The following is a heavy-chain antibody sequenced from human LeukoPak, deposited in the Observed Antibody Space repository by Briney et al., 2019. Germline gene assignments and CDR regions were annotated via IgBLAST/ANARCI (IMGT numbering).Heavy chain of an antibody. J-gene: IGHJ4*02. CDR2: IRGESDYI. Sequence: PGGSLRLSCAASEFVFSTYYMHWVSQAPGKGLEWVSSIRGESDYIYYRDSVKGRFTISRDNAKNSLYLQMNRLRVEDTAVYFCVREHYDFFLDYWGQGTLVTVSS. V-gene: IGHV3-21*06. CDR3: VREHYDFFLDY. CDR1: EFVFSTYY. D-gene: IGHD3-3*01.